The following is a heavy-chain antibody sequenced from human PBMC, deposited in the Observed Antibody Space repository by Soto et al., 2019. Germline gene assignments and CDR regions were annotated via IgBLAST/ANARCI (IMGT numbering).Heavy chain of an antibody. Sequence: QVQLQQWGAGLLKPSETLSLTCAVYGGSFSDYYWSWIRQPLGKGLEWIGEINHSGSTNYSPSLKSRVTISVDTSKKQFSLRLSSVTAADTALYYCARGDYGGNSDDYWGQGTLVTVSS. J-gene: IGHJ4*02. CDR3: ARGDYGGNSDDY. CDR2: INHSGST. CDR1: GGSFSDYY. V-gene: IGHV4-34*02. D-gene: IGHD4-17*01.